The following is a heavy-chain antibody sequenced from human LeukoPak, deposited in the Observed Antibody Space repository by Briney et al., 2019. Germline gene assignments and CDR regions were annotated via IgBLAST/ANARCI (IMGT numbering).Heavy chain of an antibody. CDR3: ARDRWGYCSSTSCYGLFDY. J-gene: IGHJ4*02. CDR2: ISAYNGNT. V-gene: IGHV1-18*01. CDR1: GYTFTSYG. Sequence: ASVKVSCKASGYTFTSYGISWVRQAPGQGLEWMGWISAYNGNTSYAQKLQGRVTMTTDTSTSTAYMELRSLRSDDTAVYYCARDRWGYCSSTSCYGLFDYWGQGTLVTVSS. D-gene: IGHD2-2*01.